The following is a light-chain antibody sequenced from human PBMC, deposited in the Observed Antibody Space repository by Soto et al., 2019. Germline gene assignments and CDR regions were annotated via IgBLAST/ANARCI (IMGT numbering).Light chain of an antibody. CDR3: QQYNSFAPYS. J-gene: IGKJ2*03. CDR2: DAS. CDR1: QSISFW. Sequence: DIQMTQSPSTLSASVGDRVTISCRSSQSISFWLAWYQQKPGKAPKLLIYDASTLYSGVPSRFSGSRSGTEFTLTISSLQPYDFASYYCQQYNSFAPYSFGQGTKLEI. V-gene: IGKV1-5*01.